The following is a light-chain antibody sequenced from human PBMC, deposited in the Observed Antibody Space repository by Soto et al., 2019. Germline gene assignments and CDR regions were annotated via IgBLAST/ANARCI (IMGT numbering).Light chain of an antibody. J-gene: IGLJ2*01. CDR1: SSDVGGYTY. CDR3: SSYTSSSTPVV. Sequence: QSALTQPASVSGSPGQSITISCTGTSSDVGGYTYVSWYQQHPGKAPKLMLYDVSNRPSGVSNRFAGSKSGNTASLTISGLQAEDEADYYCSSYTSSSTPVVFGGGTKLTVL. CDR2: DVS. V-gene: IGLV2-14*01.